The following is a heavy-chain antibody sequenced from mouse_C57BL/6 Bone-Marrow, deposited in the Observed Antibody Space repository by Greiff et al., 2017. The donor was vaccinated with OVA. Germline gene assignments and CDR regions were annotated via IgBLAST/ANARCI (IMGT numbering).Heavy chain of an antibody. CDR2: IYPGDGDT. CDR1: GYAFSSSW. D-gene: IGHD1-1*01. V-gene: IGHV1-82*01. CDR3: ATNYEAY. Sequence: VKLQESGPELVKPGASVKISCKASGYAFSSSWMNWVKQRPGKGLEWIGRIYPGDGDTNYNGKFKGKATLTADKSSSTAYMQLSSLTSEDSAVYFCATNYEAYWGQGTLVTVSA. J-gene: IGHJ3*01.